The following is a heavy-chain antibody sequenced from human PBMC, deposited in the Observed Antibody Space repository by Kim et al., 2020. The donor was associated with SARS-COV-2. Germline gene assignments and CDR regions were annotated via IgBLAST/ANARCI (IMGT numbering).Heavy chain of an antibody. Sequence: GGSLRLSCAASGFTFSIYSMSWVRQAPGKGLEWVSGFGGSGSNTYYADSVKGRFTISRDNSKNMLYLQMNSLRADDTAVYYCARGNLFSGSSGEWGQGTLVTVSS. V-gene: IGHV3-23*01. CDR3: ARGNLFSGSSGE. J-gene: IGHJ4*02. CDR2: FGGSGSNT. D-gene: IGHD1-26*01. CDR1: GFTFSIYS.